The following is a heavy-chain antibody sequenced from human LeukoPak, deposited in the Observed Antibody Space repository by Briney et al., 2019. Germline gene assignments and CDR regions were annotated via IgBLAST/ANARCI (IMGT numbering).Heavy chain of an antibody. Sequence: PSETLSLTCTVSGGSISSGGYYWSWIRQPPGKGLEWIGYIYYIGSTNYNPSLKSRVTISVDTSKNQFSLKLSSVTAADTAVYYCARQGGGRSWGHHNFDYWGQGTLVTVSS. CDR2: IYYIGST. D-gene: IGHD7-27*01. J-gene: IGHJ4*02. CDR3: ARQGGGRSWGHHNFDY. CDR1: GGSISSGGYY. V-gene: IGHV4-61*08.